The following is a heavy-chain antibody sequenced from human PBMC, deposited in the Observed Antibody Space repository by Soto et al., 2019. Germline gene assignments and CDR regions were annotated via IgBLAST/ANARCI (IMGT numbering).Heavy chain of an antibody. J-gene: IGHJ4*02. Sequence: PXGSLRLSCSASGFTCSTCGMRWVRQAPGKGLEWVPVIWYDGSNKYYADSVKGRFTISRDNSKHTLYLQMNNLRAEDTAVYYCASANYVGESCRPDYWGRGPLGTVSS. V-gene: IGHV3-33*01. CDR2: IWYDGSNK. CDR1: GFTCSTCG. CDR3: ASANYVGESCRPDY. D-gene: IGHD3-16*02.